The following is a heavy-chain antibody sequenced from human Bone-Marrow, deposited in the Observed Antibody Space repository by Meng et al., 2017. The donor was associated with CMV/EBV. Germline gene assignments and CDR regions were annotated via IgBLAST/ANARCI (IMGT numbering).Heavy chain of an antibody. CDR3: ARDEVRFTGTIPDD. V-gene: IGHV1-18*01. CDR2: ISAYNGNT. CDR1: GYTFSDFG. J-gene: IGHJ4*01. Sequence: ASVKVSCKASGYTFSDFGIFWARQAPGQGLEWMGWISAYNGNTNYAQNLQGRVTMTTDTSTSKAYMVLRSLRFDDTTVYYCARDEVRFTGTIPDDWGHGTMVTVSS. D-gene: IGHD1-1*01.